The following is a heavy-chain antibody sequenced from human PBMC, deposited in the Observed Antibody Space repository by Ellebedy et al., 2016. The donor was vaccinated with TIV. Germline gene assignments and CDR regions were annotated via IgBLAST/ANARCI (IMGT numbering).Heavy chain of an antibody. Sequence: ASVKVSCKASGYTFTSHGISRVRQAPGQGLEWMGWTSAYNGNTDFAQKLQGRVTMTTDTSTSTAYMELRSMRSDDTAVYNCARGGMGATTLTDYWGQGTLVTVSS. CDR2: TSAYNGNT. D-gene: IGHD1-26*01. CDR3: ARGGMGATTLTDY. V-gene: IGHV1-18*04. CDR1: GYTFTSHG. J-gene: IGHJ4*02.